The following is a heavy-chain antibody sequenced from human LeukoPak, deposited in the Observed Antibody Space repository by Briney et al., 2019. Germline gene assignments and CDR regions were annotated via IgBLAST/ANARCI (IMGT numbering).Heavy chain of an antibody. CDR3: TRKSTYDSSEYWFEFDH. D-gene: IGHD3-22*01. CDR2: IHPNSCDT. J-gene: IGHJ4*02. CDR1: GYSFTDHY. V-gene: IGHV1-2*02. Sequence: ASVTVSCKASGYSFTDHYLHWLRQAPGQRLEWIGWIHPNSCDTNYAQNFQRRVSLTRDTSISTAYIELISLRSDDTAVYYCTRKSTYDSSEYWFEFDHWGRGTLVTVSP.